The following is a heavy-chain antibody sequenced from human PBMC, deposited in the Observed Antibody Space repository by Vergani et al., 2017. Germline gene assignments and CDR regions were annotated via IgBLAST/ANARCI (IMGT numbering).Heavy chain of an antibody. CDR1: GFTFSSYW. J-gene: IGHJ4*02. CDR2: IKQDGSEK. V-gene: IGHV3-7*01. D-gene: IGHD3-10*01. CDR3: ARPNYYGAGSYVFGRGESVYFDY. Sequence: EVQLVESGGGLVQPGGSLRLSCAASGFTFSSYWMSWVRQAPGKGLEWVANIKQDGSEKYYVDSVKGRFTISRDNAKNSLYLQMNSLRAEDTAVYYCARPNYYGAGSYVFGRGESVYFDYWGQGTLVTVSS.